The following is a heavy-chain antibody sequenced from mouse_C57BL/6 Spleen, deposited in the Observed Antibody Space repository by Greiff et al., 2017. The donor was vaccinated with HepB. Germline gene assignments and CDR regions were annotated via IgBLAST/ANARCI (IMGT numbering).Heavy chain of an antibody. J-gene: IGHJ4*01. CDR2: ISDGGSYT. D-gene: IGHD3-1*01. V-gene: IGHV5-4*01. CDR1: GFTFSSYA. CDR3: ARVEAQGGAMDY. Sequence: EVQGVESGGGLVKPGGSLKLSCAASGFTFSSYAMSWVRQTPEKRLEWVATISDGGSYTYYPDNVKGRFTISRDNAKNNLYLQMSHLKSEDTAMYYCARVEAQGGAMDYWGQGTSVTVSS.